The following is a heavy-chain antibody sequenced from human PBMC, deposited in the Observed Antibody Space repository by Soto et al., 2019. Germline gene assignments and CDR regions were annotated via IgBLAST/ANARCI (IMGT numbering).Heavy chain of an antibody. CDR1: GWSFSGYY. Sequence: KTXETLSLTCAVYGWSFSGYYWSWIRQPPGKGLEWIGEINHSGSTNYNPSLKSRVTISVDTSKNQFSPKLSSVTAADTAVYYCARGKLSDYVWGSYRYHFDYWGQGTVVTVSS. V-gene: IGHV4-34*01. D-gene: IGHD3-16*02. CDR3: ARGKLSDYVWGSYRYHFDY. CDR2: INHSGST. J-gene: IGHJ4*02.